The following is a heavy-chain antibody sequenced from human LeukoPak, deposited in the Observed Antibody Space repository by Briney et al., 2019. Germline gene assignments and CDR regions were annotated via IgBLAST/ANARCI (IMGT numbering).Heavy chain of an antibody. CDR2: IYYSGRT. V-gene: IGHV4-30-4*07. CDR1: GGSISSGGYS. J-gene: IGHJ4*02. Sequence: SETLSLTCTVSGGSISSGGYSGNWIRQPPGKGREWIGYIYYSGRTYYNPSLKSRVTISVDTSKNHFSLKLSSVTAADTAMYYCARGNIVATIDYWGQGTLVTVSS. CDR3: ARGNIVATIDY. D-gene: IGHD5-12*01.